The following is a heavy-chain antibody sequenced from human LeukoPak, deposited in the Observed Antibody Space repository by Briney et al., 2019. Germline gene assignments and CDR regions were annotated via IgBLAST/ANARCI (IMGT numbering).Heavy chain of an antibody. CDR3: ARDREMATMWGFSAFDI. CDR2: IIPIFGTA. J-gene: IGHJ3*02. Sequence: ASVKVSCKASGGTFSSYAISWVRQAPGQGLEWMGRIIPIFGTANYAQKFQGRVTITTDESTSTAYMELSSLRSEDTAVYYCARDREMATMWGFSAFDIWGQATMVTVSS. CDR1: GGTFSSYA. D-gene: IGHD5-24*01. V-gene: IGHV1-69*05.